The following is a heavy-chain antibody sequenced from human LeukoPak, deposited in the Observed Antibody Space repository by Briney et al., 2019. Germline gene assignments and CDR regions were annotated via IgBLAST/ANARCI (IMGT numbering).Heavy chain of an antibody. D-gene: IGHD3-10*01. J-gene: IGHJ5*02. CDR3: ARVRYYYGSGSYPNWFDP. Sequence: PSETLSLTCTVSGGSISSYYWSWIRQPPGKGLEWIGYIYYSGSTNYNPSLKSRVTISVDTSKNQFSLKLSSVTAADTAVYYCARVRYYYGSGSYPNWFDPWGQGTLVTVSS. V-gene: IGHV4-59*12. CDR2: IYYSGST. CDR1: GGSISSYY.